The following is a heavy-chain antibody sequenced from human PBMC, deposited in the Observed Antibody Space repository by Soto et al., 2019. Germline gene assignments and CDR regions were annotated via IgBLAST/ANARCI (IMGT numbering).Heavy chain of an antibody. CDR2: IDHSGST. CDR3: ARTNRRRVLFDYYYYGMDV. Sequence: SETLSLTCTVSGGSISSGGYSWSWIRQPPGKGLEWIGEIDHSGSTNFNPSLKSRVIISVDTSKNQFSLKLTSVTAADTAVYYCARTNRRRVLFDYYYYGMDVWGQGATVTVSS. CDR1: GGSISSGGYS. D-gene: IGHD2-8*01. V-gene: IGHV4-30-2*01. J-gene: IGHJ6*02.